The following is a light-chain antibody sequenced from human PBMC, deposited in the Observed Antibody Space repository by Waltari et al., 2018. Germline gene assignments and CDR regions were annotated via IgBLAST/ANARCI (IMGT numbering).Light chain of an antibody. CDR3: QQYGSSPWT. Sequence: EIVLTQSPGTLSLSPGERATLSCRASQSVSSSYLAWYQQKPGQAPMLLIYGASSRFTGIPDRFSGSGSGTDFTLTISRLEPEDFAVYYCQQYGSSPWTFGQGTKVEIK. CDR1: QSVSSSY. J-gene: IGKJ1*01. CDR2: GAS. V-gene: IGKV3-20*01.